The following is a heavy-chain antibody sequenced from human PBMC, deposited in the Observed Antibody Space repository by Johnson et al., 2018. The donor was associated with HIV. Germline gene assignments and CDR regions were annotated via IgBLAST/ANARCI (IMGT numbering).Heavy chain of an antibody. CDR1: GFTFSDYY. V-gene: IGHV3-7*03. CDR3: ARDSDAFDI. CDR2: IKPDGSEQ. J-gene: IGHJ3*02. Sequence: VQLVESGGGLVKPGGSLRLSCAASGFTFSDYYMSWIRQAPGKGLEWVANIKPDGSEQYFVDSVKGRFTISRDNAKNSLYLQMNSLRAEDTALYYCARDSDAFDIWGQGTMVTVSS.